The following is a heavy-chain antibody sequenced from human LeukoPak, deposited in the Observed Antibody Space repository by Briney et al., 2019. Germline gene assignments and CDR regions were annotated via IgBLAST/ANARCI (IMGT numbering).Heavy chain of an antibody. CDR3: ARDQGMVRGACHFYYYYGMDV. V-gene: IGHV1-69*05. D-gene: IGHD3-10*01. Sequence: SVKVSCKASGGTFSSYAISWVRQDPGQGLEWMGGIIPIFGTANYAQKFQGRVTITTDESTSTAYMELSSLRSEDTAVYYCARDQGMVRGACHFYYYYGMDVWGQGTTVSVPS. CDR2: IIPIFGTA. CDR1: GGTFSSYA. J-gene: IGHJ6*02.